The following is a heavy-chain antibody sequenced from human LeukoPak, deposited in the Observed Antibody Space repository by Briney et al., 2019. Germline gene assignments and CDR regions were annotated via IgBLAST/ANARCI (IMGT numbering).Heavy chain of an antibody. V-gene: IGHV4-39*07. CDR3: ARASVLGYCSGGSCHSYYGMDV. J-gene: IGHJ6*02. D-gene: IGHD2-15*01. CDR1: GGSISSSSYY. CDR2: IYYSGST. Sequence: SETLSLTCTVSGGSISSSSYYWGWIRQPPGKGLEWIGSIYYSGSTYYNPSLKSRVTISVDTSKNQFSLKLSSVTAADTAVYYCARASVLGYCSGGSCHSYYGMDVWGQGTTVTVSS.